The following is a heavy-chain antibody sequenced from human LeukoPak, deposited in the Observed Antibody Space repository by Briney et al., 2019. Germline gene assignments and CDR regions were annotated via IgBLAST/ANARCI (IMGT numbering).Heavy chain of an antibody. V-gene: IGHV3-23*01. Sequence: GGSLRLSCAASGFTFNTYVMSWVRQTPGKGLQWVSSIKSGGGTDYADSVKGRFTISRDNSKNTLYLQMNSLRAGDTSIYYCTKVRPPPGSGWYGGDDYWGQGTLVTVSS. CDR2: IKSGGGT. CDR1: GFTFNTYV. D-gene: IGHD6-19*01. CDR3: TKVRPPPGSGWYGGDDY. J-gene: IGHJ4*02.